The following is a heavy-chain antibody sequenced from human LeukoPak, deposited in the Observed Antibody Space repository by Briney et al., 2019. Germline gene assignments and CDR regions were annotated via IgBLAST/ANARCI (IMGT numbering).Heavy chain of an antibody. V-gene: IGHV3-23*01. D-gene: IGHD2-21*02. CDR3: AKTIGLVTGLAFVQFGMDV. J-gene: IGHJ6*02. Sequence: GGSLRLSRGASGFNFACFGMSWVRQLPGKGLAWVSPISEYGGSAYYTGSVQGPSAISRDNSKTTVYLQLNRLRADDAGGYYCAKTIGLVTGLAFVQFGMDVWGQGTTVTVSS. CDR2: ISEYGGSA. CDR1: GFNFACFG.